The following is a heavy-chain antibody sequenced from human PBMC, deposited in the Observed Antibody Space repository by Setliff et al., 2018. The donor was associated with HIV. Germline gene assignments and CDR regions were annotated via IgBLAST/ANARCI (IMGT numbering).Heavy chain of an antibody. D-gene: IGHD3-16*01. CDR2: ISSSSSYT. V-gene: IGHV3-11*06. CDR1: GFTFSDYY. J-gene: IGHJ4*02. Sequence: GSLRLSCAASGFTFSDYYMSWIRQAPGKGLEWVSYISSSSSYTNYADSVKGRFTISRDNAKNSVYLQMHSLRVEDTAVYYCAAVPWGHSSLIIDHWGQGTPVTVSS. CDR3: AAVPWGHSSLIIDH.